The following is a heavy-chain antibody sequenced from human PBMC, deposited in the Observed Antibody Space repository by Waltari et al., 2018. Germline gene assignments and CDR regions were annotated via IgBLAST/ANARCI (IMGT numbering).Heavy chain of an antibody. CDR1: GYSITTVCS. J-gene: IGHJ4*02. D-gene: IGHD3-16*01. CDR2: IFHSGNT. V-gene: IGHV4-38-2*01. Sequence: QVQLQESGPGLVKPSEPLSLTCAVSGYSITTVCSWGWILQPPVKGLEWIGNIFHSGNTYYNPSFEIRVTISVDTSKNQFSLRLSSVTAADPAVYFCAKRAVTAVPGLYYFDSWGQGTLVTVSS. CDR3: AKRAVTAVPGLYYFDS.